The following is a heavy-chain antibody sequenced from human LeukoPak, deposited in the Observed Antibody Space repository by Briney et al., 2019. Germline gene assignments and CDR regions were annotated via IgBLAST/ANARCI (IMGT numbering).Heavy chain of an antibody. Sequence: ASVKVSCKASGYTFTSYYMHWVRQAPGQGLEWMGWINPNSGGTNYAQKFQGRVTMTRDTSISTAYMELSRLRSDDTAVYYCARSRGPPIAVAGTTRRPFDYWGQGTLVTVSS. J-gene: IGHJ4*02. CDR1: GYTFTSYY. CDR3: ARSRGPPIAVAGTTRRPFDY. V-gene: IGHV1-2*02. D-gene: IGHD6-19*01. CDR2: INPNSGGT.